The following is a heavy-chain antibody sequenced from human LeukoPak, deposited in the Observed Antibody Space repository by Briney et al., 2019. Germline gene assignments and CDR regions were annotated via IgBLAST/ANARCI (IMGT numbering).Heavy chain of an antibody. Sequence: GGSLRLSCAASGFTFSSYSMNWVRQAPGKGLEWVSYISSSSTIYYADSVKGRFTISRDNAKNSLYLQMNSLRDEDTAVYYCARDRTAFAFDIWGQGTMVTVSS. CDR3: ARDRTAFAFDI. CDR1: GFTFSSYS. J-gene: IGHJ3*02. D-gene: IGHD2-21*02. CDR2: ISSSSTI. V-gene: IGHV3-48*02.